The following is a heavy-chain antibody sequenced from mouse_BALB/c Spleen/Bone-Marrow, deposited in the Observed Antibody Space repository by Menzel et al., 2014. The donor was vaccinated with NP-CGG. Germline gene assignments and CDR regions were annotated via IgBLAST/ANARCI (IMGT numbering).Heavy chain of an antibody. CDR3: TVPFGPGFDY. J-gene: IGHJ2*01. V-gene: IGHV6-6*02. Sequence: EVKLEESGGGLVQPGGSMKLSCVASGFTLSNYWMNWVSQSPEKGLEWVAEIRLKSNNYATHYAESVKGRFTISRDESKSGVYLQMNNLRAEDTGIYYCTVPFGPGFDYWGQGTTLTVSS. CDR1: GFTLSNYW. CDR2: IRLKSNNYAT.